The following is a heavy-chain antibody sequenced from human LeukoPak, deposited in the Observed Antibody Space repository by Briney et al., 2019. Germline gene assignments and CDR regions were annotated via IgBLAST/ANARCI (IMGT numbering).Heavy chain of an antibody. Sequence: PSESLSLTCTVPGGSISGYYWSWIPQPPGKGLGWVGHIYSSESANYTPSLKSRVTISVDTSKHQFPLALSSVTAADAAVYYCARVERSSWPFYFDYWRQGILV. CDR1: GGSISGYY. CDR3: ARVERSSWPFYFDY. D-gene: IGHD6-13*01. CDR2: IYSSESA. V-gene: IGHV4-59*01. J-gene: IGHJ4*02.